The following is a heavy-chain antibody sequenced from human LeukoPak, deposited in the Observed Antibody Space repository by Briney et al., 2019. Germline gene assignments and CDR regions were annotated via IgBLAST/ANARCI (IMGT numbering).Heavy chain of an antibody. V-gene: IGHV1-2*02. CDR1: GYTFTGYY. D-gene: IGHD3-22*01. J-gene: IGHJ3*02. CDR2: INLNSGGT. Sequence: ASVKVSCKASGYTFTGYYTHWVRQAPGQGLEWMGWINLNSGGTNYAQKFQGRVTMTRDTSISTAYMELSGLRSDDTAVYYCARARMIVVVDAFDIWGQGTMVTVSS. CDR3: ARARMIVVVDAFDI.